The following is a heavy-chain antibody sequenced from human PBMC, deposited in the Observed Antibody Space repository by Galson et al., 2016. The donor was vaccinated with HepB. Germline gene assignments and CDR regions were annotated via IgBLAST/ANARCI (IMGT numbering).Heavy chain of an antibody. J-gene: IGHJ4*02. CDR3: ARQYWGGQSDY. V-gene: IGHV4/OR15-8*01. CDR1: CVSISNSDS. CDR2: IFHIGRV. Sequence: EPLSLTCAASCVSISNSDSWSWVRQPPGQGLDWLGQIFHIGRVNYTPSLASRVTTSIDSYNNHFSLRLTSVTAADTSLYYCARQYWGGQSDYWGQGTPVIVSS. D-gene: IGHD2/OR15-2a*01.